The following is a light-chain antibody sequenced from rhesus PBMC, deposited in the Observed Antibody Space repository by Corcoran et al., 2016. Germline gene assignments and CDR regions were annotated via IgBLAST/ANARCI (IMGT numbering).Light chain of an antibody. J-gene: IGKJ1*01. Sequence: DIQMTQSPSSLSASVGDTVTITCRASQGISSWLAWYQQKPGNAPKLRNYKASSLQSGVPSRFSGSGSGTDFTLTISSLQSEDFATYYCKQYSSRPTWTFGQGTKVEIK. CDR2: KAS. V-gene: IGKV1-22*01. CDR3: KQYSSRPTWT. CDR1: QGISSW.